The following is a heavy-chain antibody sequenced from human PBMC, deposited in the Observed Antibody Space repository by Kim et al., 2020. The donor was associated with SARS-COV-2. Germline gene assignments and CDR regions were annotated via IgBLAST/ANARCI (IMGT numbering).Heavy chain of an antibody. CDR3: ARETAAGTFRLDY. Sequence: SETLSLTCTVSGGSISSGGYYWSWIRQHPGKGLEWIGYIYYSGSTYYNPSLKSRVTISVDTSKNQFSLKLSSVTAADTAVYYCARETAAGTFRLDYWGQGTLVTVSS. D-gene: IGHD6-13*01. V-gene: IGHV4-31*03. CDR2: IYYSGST. J-gene: IGHJ4*02. CDR1: GGSISSGGYY.